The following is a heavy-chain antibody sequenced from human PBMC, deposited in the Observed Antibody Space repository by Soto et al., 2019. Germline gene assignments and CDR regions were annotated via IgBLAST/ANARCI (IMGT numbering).Heavy chain of an antibody. J-gene: IGHJ1*01. CDR3: ARERRSQIAAAGTEYFQH. Sequence: GGSLRLSCAASGFTFSSYSMNWVRQAPGKGLEWVSYISSSSTIYYADSVKGRFTISRDNAKNSLYLQMNSLRAEDTAVYYCARERRSQIAAAGTEYFQHWGQGTLVTVSS. D-gene: IGHD6-13*01. CDR2: ISSSSTI. V-gene: IGHV3-48*04. CDR1: GFTFSSYS.